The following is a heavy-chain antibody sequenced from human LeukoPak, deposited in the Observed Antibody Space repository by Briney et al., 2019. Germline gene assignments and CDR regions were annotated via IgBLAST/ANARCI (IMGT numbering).Heavy chain of an antibody. V-gene: IGHV4-34*01. CDR2: INHSGST. Sequence: TSQTLSLTCAVYGGSFSDYYWSWISQPPGKGLEWIGEINHSGSTNYNPSLKSRVTISVDTSKNQFSLKLSSVTAADTAVYYCAGSIAARLDYWGQGTLVTVSS. D-gene: IGHD6-6*01. J-gene: IGHJ4*02. CDR1: GGSFSDYY. CDR3: AGSIAARLDY.